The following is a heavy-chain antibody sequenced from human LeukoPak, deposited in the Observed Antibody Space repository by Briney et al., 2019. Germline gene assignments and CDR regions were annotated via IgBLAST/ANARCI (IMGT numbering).Heavy chain of an antibody. Sequence: GGSLRLSCAASGFTFGSYAMSWVRQAPGKGLEWVSAISGSGGSTYYADSVKGRFTISRDNSKNTLYLQMNSLRAEDTAVYYCAKPWVPERFGELSPFDYWGQGTLVTVSS. V-gene: IGHV3-23*01. D-gene: IGHD3-10*01. CDR1: GFTFGSYA. CDR3: AKPWVPERFGELSPFDY. J-gene: IGHJ4*02. CDR2: ISGSGGST.